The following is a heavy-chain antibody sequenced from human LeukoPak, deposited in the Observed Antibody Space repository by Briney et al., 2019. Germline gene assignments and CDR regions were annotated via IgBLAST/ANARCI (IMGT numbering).Heavy chain of an antibody. CDR3: ARSVLRFLEWPFDY. Sequence: GGSLRLSCAASGFTFSSYSMNWVRQAPGEGLEWVSSISSSSSYIYYADSVKGRFTISRDNAKNSLYLQMNSLRAEDTAVYYCARSVLRFLEWPFDYWGQGTLVTVSS. V-gene: IGHV3-21*01. CDR1: GFTFSSYS. CDR2: ISSSSSYI. D-gene: IGHD3-3*01. J-gene: IGHJ4*02.